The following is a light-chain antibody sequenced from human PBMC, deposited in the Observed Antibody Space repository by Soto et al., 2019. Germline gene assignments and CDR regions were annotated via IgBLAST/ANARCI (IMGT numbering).Light chain of an antibody. Sequence: DIKMTQSPSSLSAAVGDRVTITCRASQGIRNDLAWYQQKAGKAPKRLIYVASSLQSGVPSRFSGSGSGTEFTLTINSLQPEDFATYFCLQHDSYPLTFDQGTRLE. CDR3: LQHDSYPLT. CDR1: QGIRND. V-gene: IGKV1-17*01. CDR2: VAS. J-gene: IGKJ5*01.